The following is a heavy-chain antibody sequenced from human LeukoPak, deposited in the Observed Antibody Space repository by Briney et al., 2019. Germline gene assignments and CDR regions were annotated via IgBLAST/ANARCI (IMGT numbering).Heavy chain of an antibody. V-gene: IGHV3-53*01. CDR2: IYSGGST. D-gene: IGHD3-3*01. CDR3: ARGSSYYDFWSGYENYYFDY. Sequence: PGGSLRLSCAASGFTVSSNYMSWVRQAPGKGLEWVSVIYSGGSTSYADSVKGRFTISRDNSKNTLYLQMNSLRAEDTAVYYCARGSSYYDFWSGYENYYFDYWGQGTLVTVSS. CDR1: GFTVSSNY. J-gene: IGHJ4*02.